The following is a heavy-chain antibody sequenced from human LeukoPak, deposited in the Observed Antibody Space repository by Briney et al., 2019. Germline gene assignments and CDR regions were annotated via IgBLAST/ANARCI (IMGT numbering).Heavy chain of an antibody. Sequence: GESLKISCKGSGYSFTSYWIGWVRQMPGKGLEWMGIIYPGDSDTRYSPSFQGQVTISADKSISTAYLQWSSLKASDTAMYYSARTPDCSSTSCFDAFDIWGQGTMVTVSS. D-gene: IGHD2-2*01. CDR1: GYSFTSYW. J-gene: IGHJ3*02. CDR2: IYPGDSDT. V-gene: IGHV5-51*01. CDR3: ARTPDCSSTSCFDAFDI.